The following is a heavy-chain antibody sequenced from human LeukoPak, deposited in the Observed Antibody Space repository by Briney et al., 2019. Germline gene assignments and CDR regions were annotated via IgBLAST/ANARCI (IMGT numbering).Heavy chain of an antibody. CDR2: MFPSGRT. Sequence: PSETLSLTCTVSGDSISSGGYHWSWIRQSPGKGLEWIGYMFPSGRTNYNPSLKSRVTISVDRSKTQFSLKLSSVTAADTAVYYCAKGIAVVPAVADYWGQGTLVTVSS. D-gene: IGHD2-2*01. V-gene: IGHV4-30-2*06. J-gene: IGHJ4*02. CDR3: AKGIAVVPAVADY. CDR1: GDSISSGGYH.